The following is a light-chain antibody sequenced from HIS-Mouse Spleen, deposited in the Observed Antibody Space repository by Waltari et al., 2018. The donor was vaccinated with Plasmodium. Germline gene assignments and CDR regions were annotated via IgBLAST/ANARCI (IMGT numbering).Light chain of an antibody. V-gene: IGLV3-25*03. Sequence: SYELTQPPSVSVSPGQTARITCSGDALPKQYAYWYQQKPGQAPVLVIYKDSGRPAGIPGRFSGSSSGTTVTLTISGVQAEDEADYYCQSADSSGTYVVVGGGTKLTVL. CDR3: QSADSSGTYVV. J-gene: IGLJ2*01. CDR2: KDS. CDR1: ALPKQY.